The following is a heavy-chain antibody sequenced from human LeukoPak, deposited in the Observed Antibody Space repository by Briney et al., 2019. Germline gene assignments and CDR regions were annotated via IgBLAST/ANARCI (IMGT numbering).Heavy chain of an antibody. V-gene: IGHV1-18*01. D-gene: IGHD3-3*01. CDR3: ARDSLYDDFWFRKNTHLDY. Sequence: GASVKVSCKASGYTFTSYGISWVRQAPGQGLEWMGWISAYNGNTNYAQKLQGRVTMTTDTSTSTAYMELRSLRSDDTAVYYCARDSLYDDFWFRKNTHLDYWGQGTLVTVSS. J-gene: IGHJ4*02. CDR2: ISAYNGNT. CDR1: GYTFTSYG.